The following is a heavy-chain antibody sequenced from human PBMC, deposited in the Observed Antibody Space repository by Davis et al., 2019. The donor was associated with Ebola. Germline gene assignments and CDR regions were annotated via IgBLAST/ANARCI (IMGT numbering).Heavy chain of an antibody. J-gene: IGHJ5*02. CDR2: MNPNSGNT. CDR3: ARWATVVNWFDP. D-gene: IGHD4-23*01. V-gene: IGHV1-8*01. CDR1: GYTFTSYD. Sequence: ASVKVSCKASGYTFTSYDINWVRQATGQGLEWMGWMNPNSGNTGYAQKFQGRVTITRDTSASTAYMELSSLRSEDTAVYYCARWATVVNWFDPWGQGTLVTVSS.